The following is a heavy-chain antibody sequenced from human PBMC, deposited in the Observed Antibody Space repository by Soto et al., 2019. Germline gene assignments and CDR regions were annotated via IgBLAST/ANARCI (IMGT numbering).Heavy chain of an antibody. CDR3: ARGDIVVVVAATPPFDY. J-gene: IGHJ4*02. CDR2: ISYDGSNK. V-gene: IGHV3-30-3*01. CDR1: GFTFSSYA. Sequence: GGSLRLSCAASGFTFSSYAMHWVRQAPGKGLEWVAVISYDGSNKYYADSVKGRFTISRDNSKNTLYLQMNSLRAEDTAVYYCARGDIVVVVAATPPFDYWGQGTLVTVSS. D-gene: IGHD2-15*01.